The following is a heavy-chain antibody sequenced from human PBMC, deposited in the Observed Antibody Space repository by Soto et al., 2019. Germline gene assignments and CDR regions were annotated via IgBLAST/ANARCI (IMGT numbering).Heavy chain of an antibody. D-gene: IGHD2-15*01. CDR3: ARDEVYGGKVGDY. J-gene: IGHJ4*02. CDR1: GFTFSSHD. CDR2: IDSAGDA. V-gene: IGHV3-13*01. Sequence: GGSLRLSCAASGFTFSSHDMHWVRQVTGKGLEWVSGIDSAGDAKYPASVKGRFTISRDNSKNTLYLQMNSLRAEDTAVYYCARDEVYGGKVGDYWGQGTLVTVSS.